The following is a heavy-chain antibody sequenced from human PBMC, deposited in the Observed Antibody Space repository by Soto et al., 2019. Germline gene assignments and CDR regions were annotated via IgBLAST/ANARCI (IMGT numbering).Heavy chain of an antibody. CDR2: IIPIFGTA. CDR3: ARAYYDILTGYLDY. V-gene: IGHV1-69*13. Sequence: ASVNLSCKASGGTFSSYAISWVRQAPGQGLEWMGGIIPIFGTANYAQKCQGRVTITADESTSTAYMELSSLRSEDTAVYYCARAYYDILTGYLDYWGQGTLVTVSS. CDR1: GGTFSSYA. J-gene: IGHJ4*02. D-gene: IGHD3-9*01.